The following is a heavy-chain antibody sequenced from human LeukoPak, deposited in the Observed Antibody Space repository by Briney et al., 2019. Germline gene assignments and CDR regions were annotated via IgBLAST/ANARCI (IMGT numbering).Heavy chain of an antibody. CDR2: ISSSDSTI. J-gene: IGHJ4*02. Sequence: QTGGSLRLSCAASGFTFSTYEMNWVRQAPGKGLEWVSYISSSDSTIYYADSVKGRFTISRDNAKNSLYLQMNSLRAEDTAVYYCARRAGAYSHPYDYWGQGTLVTVSS. CDR1: GFTFSTYE. D-gene: IGHD4/OR15-4a*01. V-gene: IGHV3-48*03. CDR3: ARRAGAYSHPYDY.